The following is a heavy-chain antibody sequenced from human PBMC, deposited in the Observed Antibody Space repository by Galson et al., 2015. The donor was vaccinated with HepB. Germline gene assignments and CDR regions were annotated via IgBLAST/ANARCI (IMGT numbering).Heavy chain of an antibody. J-gene: IGHJ1*01. CDR2: IYYSGST. CDR3: ARHSSSFEYFQH. CDR1: GGSISSSSYY. D-gene: IGHD6-13*01. Sequence: ETLSLTCTVSGGSISSSSYYWGWIRQPPGKGLEWIGYIYYSGSTNYNPSLKSRVTISVDTSKNQFSLKLSSVTAADTAVYYCARHSSSFEYFQHWGQGTLVTVSS. V-gene: IGHV4-61*05.